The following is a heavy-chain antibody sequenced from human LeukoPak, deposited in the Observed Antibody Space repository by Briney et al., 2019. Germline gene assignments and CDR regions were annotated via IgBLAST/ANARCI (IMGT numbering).Heavy chain of an antibody. D-gene: IGHD3-3*01. CDR3: ARTIFGVERDFDY. CDR1: GYTFTSYG. V-gene: IGHV1-18*01. J-gene: IGHJ4*02. CDR2: ISVYNGNT. Sequence: GASVKVSCKASGYTFTSYGINWVRQAPGQGLEWMGWISVYNGNTEYAQKLQGRVTMTTDTSTSTAYMELRSLRSDDTAVYYCARTIFGVERDFDYWGQGTLVTVSS.